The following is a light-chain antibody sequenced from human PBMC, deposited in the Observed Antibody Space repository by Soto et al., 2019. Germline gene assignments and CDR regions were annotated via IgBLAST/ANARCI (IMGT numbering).Light chain of an antibody. CDR2: DAS. V-gene: IGKV1-5*01. J-gene: IGKJ1*01. CDR1: QSISTW. CDR3: QQYNSYST. Sequence: DIQMTQSPSTLSASVGDRVTITCRASQSISTWLAWYQQKAGKAPKLLIYDASSLESGVPSRFSGSVSGTEFTLTISSLQPDDFATYYCQQYNSYSTFGQGTKVEIK.